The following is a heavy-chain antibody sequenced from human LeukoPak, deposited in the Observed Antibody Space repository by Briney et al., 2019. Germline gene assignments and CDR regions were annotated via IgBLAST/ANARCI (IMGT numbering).Heavy chain of an antibody. CDR1: GFTVSANY. D-gene: IGHD4-17*01. J-gene: IGHJ4*02. Sequence: PGGSLRLSCAASGFTVSANYMSWVRQAPGKGLEWVSVVYRGGSTDYADSVNGRFTISRDNSKNMLFLQMNSLRAEDMAVYYCARGGDYVVAGYYWGQGTLVTVSS. CDR3: ARGGDYVVAGYY. V-gene: IGHV3-66*01. CDR2: VYRGGST.